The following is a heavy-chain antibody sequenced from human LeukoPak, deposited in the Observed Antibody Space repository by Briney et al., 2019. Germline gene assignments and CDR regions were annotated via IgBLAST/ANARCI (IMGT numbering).Heavy chain of an antibody. CDR1: GFTFSNPW. CDR3: ATDRGTY. D-gene: IGHD3-10*01. V-gene: IGHV3-7*03. J-gene: IGHJ4*02. CDR2: IKEGGRET. Sequence: PGGSLRLSCVASGFTFSNPWMTWVRQAPGKGLEWVALIKEGGRETFYMDSVRGRFIISRDDVKNSVYLQINSLTAEDTALYYCATDRGTYWGQGTLVIVSS.